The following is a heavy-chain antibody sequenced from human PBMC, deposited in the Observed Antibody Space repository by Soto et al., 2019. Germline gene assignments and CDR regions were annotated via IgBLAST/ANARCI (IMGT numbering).Heavy chain of an antibody. V-gene: IGHV1-69*02. J-gene: IGHJ6*02. Sequence: QVQLVQSGAEVKKPGSSVKVSCKASGGTFSSYTISWVRQAPGQGLEWMGRIIPILGIANYAQKFQGRVTITXXKXTXXAYRELSSLRSEDTAVYYCARGLVGHPYYYYGMDVWGQGTTVTVSS. CDR1: GGTFSSYT. CDR2: IIPILGIA. D-gene: IGHD2-15*01. CDR3: ARGLVGHPYYYYGMDV.